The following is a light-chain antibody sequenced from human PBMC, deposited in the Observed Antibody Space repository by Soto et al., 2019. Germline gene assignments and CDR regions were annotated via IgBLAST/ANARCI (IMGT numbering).Light chain of an antibody. J-gene: IGKJ2*01. CDR3: QQYSRSPGT. V-gene: IGKV3-20*01. CDR1: ESVSGSY. CDR2: DAS. Sequence: EIVLTQSPGTLSLSPGERATLSCRASESVSGSYLAWYQQKPGQAPRLLIYDASRRATGIPDRFSGSGSGNDFTLAINRMEPEDFAVFYCQQYSRSPGTFGQGTKLEIK.